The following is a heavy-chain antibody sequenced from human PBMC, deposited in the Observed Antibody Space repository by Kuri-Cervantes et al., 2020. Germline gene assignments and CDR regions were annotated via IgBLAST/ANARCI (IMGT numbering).Heavy chain of an antibody. CDR2: IYTSGST. CDR3: ARDATNYDYVWGSYRTYGMDV. J-gene: IGHJ6*02. D-gene: IGHD3-16*02. V-gene: IGHV4-61*02. CDR1: GCSISSGSYY. Sequence: SETLSLTCTVSGCSISSGSYYWSWIRQPAGKVLEWIGRIYTSGSTNYNPSLKSRATISVDTSNNQFPLMLSSVTAADTAVYYCARDATNYDYVWGSYRTYGMDVWGQGTTVTVSS.